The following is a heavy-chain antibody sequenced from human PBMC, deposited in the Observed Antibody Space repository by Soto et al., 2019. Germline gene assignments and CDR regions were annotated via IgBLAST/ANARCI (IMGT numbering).Heavy chain of an antibody. CDR1: GFTFSSSA. V-gene: IGHV3-23*01. CDR3: AKVLAASMDV. Sequence: GGSLRLSCAASGFTFSSSAMRWVRQAPGKGLEWVSAISGSGSNTYYADSVMGRFTISRDNSKNTLSLQMNSLRAEDTAVYYCAKVLAASMDVWGQGTTVTVSS. J-gene: IGHJ6*02. CDR2: ISGSGSNT. D-gene: IGHD6-25*01.